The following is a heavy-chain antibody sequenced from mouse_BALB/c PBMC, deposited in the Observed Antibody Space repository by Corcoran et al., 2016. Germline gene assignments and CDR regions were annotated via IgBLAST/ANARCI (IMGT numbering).Heavy chain of an antibody. CDR1: GFSLSTSGMG. J-gene: IGHJ3*01. CDR3: ARIENYGAY. Sequence: QVTLKESGPGILQPSQTHSLTCSFSGFSLSTSGMGVGWIRQPSGKGLEWLAHIWWDDDKRYNPALKSRLTISKDTSSNQVFLKIASVDTAATATYSCARIENYGAYWGQGTLVTVSA. V-gene: IGHV8-8*01. CDR2: IWWDDDK. D-gene: IGHD1-1*01.